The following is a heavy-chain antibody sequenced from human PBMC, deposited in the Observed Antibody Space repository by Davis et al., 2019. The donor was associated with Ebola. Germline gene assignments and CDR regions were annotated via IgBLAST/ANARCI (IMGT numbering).Heavy chain of an antibody. CDR3: ARSDFDSSGYFLDS. D-gene: IGHD3-22*01. CDR2: ISSSGSTI. CDR1: GFTFSDYY. V-gene: IGHV3-11*01. J-gene: IGHJ4*02. Sequence: GESLKISCAASGFTFSDYYMSWIRQAPGKGLEWVSYISSSGSTIYYADSVKGRFTISRDNAKNSLYLQMNSLRAEDTAVYYCARSDFDSSGYFLDSWGQGTLVTVSS.